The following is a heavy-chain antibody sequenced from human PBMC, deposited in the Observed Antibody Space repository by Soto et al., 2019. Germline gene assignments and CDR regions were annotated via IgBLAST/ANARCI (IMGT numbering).Heavy chain of an antibody. CDR1: GYTFTSYY. D-gene: IGHD4-17*01. V-gene: IGHV1-46*03. CDR2: INPSGGST. CDR3: ASSRPAFYGDYDFDY. J-gene: IGHJ4*02. Sequence: QVQLVQSGAEVKKPGASVKVSCKASGYTFTSYYMHSVRQAPGQGLEWMGIINPSGGSTSYAQKFQGRVTMTRDTSTSTVYMELSSLRSEDTAVYYCASSRPAFYGDYDFDYWGQGTLVTVSS.